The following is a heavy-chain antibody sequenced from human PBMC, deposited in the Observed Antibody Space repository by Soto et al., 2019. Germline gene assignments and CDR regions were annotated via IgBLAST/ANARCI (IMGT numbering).Heavy chain of an antibody. Sequence: QITLKESGPTLVKPTQTLTLTCTFSGFSLSSTRVAVGWIRQPPGKALEWLALIYWDDDKRYSPFLKSRLTITEDTSKNQVVITMTNMDPVDTATYYCAHSVVAGLGYYFDYWGQGTLVTVSS. J-gene: IGHJ4*02. CDR1: GFSLSSTRVA. D-gene: IGHD6-19*01. CDR2: IYWDDDK. V-gene: IGHV2-5*02. CDR3: AHSVVAGLGYYFDY.